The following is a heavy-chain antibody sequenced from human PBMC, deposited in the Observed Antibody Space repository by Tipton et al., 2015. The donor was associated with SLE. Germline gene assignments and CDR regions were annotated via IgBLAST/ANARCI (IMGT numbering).Heavy chain of an antibody. CDR1: GVSISSASYY. J-gene: IGHJ3*02. V-gene: IGHV4-61*02. CDR2: AYTTGSP. CDR3: ARTLDALDI. Sequence: TLSLTCTVSGVSISSASYYWNWIRQPAGKGLEWIGRAYTTGSPYYNPSLESRVAISMDTSKNQFSLKLAAVTAADTAVYYCARTLDALDIRGQGTLVTVSS.